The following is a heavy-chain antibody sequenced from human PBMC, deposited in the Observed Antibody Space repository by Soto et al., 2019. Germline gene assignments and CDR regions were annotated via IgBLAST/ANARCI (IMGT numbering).Heavy chain of an antibody. CDR1: GVSISSYF. CDR2: VYYTGTT. CDR3: ARDLAAVPRAFDY. Sequence: SETLSLTCTVSGVSISSYFYIWVRQPPGKGLEWIGSVYYTGTTDYNPSLKSRVTISVDTSKTQFSLNLRSVTAADTAVYYCARDLAAVPRAFDYWGRGTLVNAPQ. D-gene: IGHD6-13*01. V-gene: IGHV4-59*01. J-gene: IGHJ4*02.